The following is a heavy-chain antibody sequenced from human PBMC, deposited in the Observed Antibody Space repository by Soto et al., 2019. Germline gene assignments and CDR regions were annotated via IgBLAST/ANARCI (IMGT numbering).Heavy chain of an antibody. J-gene: IGHJ3*01. D-gene: IGHD1-26*01. Sequence: GESLKISCKGSGFSFVSYWIAWVRQKPGKGLEWMGIIYPHDSDTRYSPSLEGQVTISADKSISTAYLQWNSLKASDTAMYYCARPYSGGPNDPFDVWGQGTMVTVSS. CDR3: ARPYSGGPNDPFDV. CDR1: GFSFVSYW. V-gene: IGHV5-51*01. CDR2: IYPHDSDT.